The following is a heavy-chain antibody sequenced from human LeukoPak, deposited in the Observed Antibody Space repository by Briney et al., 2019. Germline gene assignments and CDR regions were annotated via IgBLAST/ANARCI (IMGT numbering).Heavy chain of an antibody. V-gene: IGHV4-4*09. CDR3: ARHNWNYAWPMDV. J-gene: IGHJ6*04. CDR1: GGSISSYY. CDR2: TYTSGST. D-gene: IGHD1-7*01. Sequence: SETLSLTCTVSGGSISSYYWRWIRQPPGKGLQRIGYTYTSGSTNYNPSLKSRVTISVDTSKNQFSLKLSSVTAADTAVYYCARHNWNYAWPMDVWGKGTTVTVSS.